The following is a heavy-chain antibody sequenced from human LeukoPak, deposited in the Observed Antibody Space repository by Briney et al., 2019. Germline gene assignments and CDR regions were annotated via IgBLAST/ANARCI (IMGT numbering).Heavy chain of an antibody. CDR2: ISSSSSTI. Sequence: GGSLRLSCAASGFTFSSYSMNWVRQAPGKGLEWVSYISSSSSTIYYADSVKGRFTISRDNAKNSLYLQMNSLRAEDTALYYCAKDEGPGSSGYWGAFDIWGQGTMVTVSS. CDR1: GFTFSSYS. CDR3: AKDEGPGSSGYWGAFDI. D-gene: IGHD3-22*01. J-gene: IGHJ3*02. V-gene: IGHV3-48*04.